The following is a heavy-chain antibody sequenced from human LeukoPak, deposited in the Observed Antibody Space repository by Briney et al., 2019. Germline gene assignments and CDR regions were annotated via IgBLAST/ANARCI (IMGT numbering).Heavy chain of an antibody. Sequence: PSESLSLTCNVSGDYITTTNYYWAWIRQPPGKGLEWIVSVFYSGTTYYNPSLKSRVTISMDTSRKQISLRLTSVTATDTAIYYCARRSRLYRHETTGYHDSWGQGTLVTVSS. CDR2: VFYSGTT. CDR3: ARRSRLYRHETTGYHDS. D-gene: IGHD3-9*01. J-gene: IGHJ4*02. CDR1: GDYITTTNYY. V-gene: IGHV4-39*01.